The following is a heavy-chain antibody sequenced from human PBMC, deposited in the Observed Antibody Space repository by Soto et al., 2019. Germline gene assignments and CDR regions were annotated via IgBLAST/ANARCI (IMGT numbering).Heavy chain of an antibody. V-gene: IGHV3-30*18. CDR3: AKGIAAADY. D-gene: IGHD6-13*01. J-gene: IGHJ4*02. CDR1: GFTFSSYG. Sequence: QVQLVESGGGVVQPGRSLRLSCAASGFTFSSYGMHWVRQAPGKGLAWVAVISYDGSNKYYADSVKGRFTISRDNSKNTLYLQMNSLRAEDKAVYYCAKGIAAADYSGQGTLVTVSS. CDR2: ISYDGSNK.